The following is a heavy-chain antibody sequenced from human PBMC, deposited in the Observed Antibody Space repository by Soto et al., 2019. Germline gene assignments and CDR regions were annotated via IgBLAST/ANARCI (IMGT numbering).Heavy chain of an antibody. V-gene: IGHV3-15*07. CDR2: IKSKTDGGTT. D-gene: IGHD1-26*01. CDR1: GFTFSNAW. J-gene: IGHJ4*02. Sequence: GESLKISCAASGFTFSNAWINWVRQAPVKGLEWVGRIKSKTDGGTTDYAAPVKGRFAVSRDDSRNMVYLQMNSLKTEDTGIYYCITDSYSSTIIVRFDYWGRGTVVTVSS. CDR3: ITDSYSSTIIVRFDY.